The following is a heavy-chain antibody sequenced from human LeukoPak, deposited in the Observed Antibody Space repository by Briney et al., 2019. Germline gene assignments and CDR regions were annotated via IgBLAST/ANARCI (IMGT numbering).Heavy chain of an antibody. D-gene: IGHD5-12*01. J-gene: IGHJ4*02. CDR1: GFTFSNYS. V-gene: IGHV3-48*01. Sequence: GGSLRLSCAASGFTFSNYSMNWVRQAPGKGLEWVSYISTRSGTIYYTDSVKGRFTISRDNAKNPLYLQMNSLRGEDTAVYYCARDRGGYEFFDYWGQGILVTVSS. CDR3: ARDRGGYEFFDY. CDR2: ISTRSGTI.